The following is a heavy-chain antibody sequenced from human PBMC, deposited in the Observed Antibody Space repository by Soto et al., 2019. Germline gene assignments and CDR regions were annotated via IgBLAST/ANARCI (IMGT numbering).Heavy chain of an antibody. V-gene: IGHV3-11*05. CDR3: ASGQYYYDSSAYYYS. CDR1: GFTFSDYY. D-gene: IGHD3-22*01. Sequence: QVQLVESGGGLIKHGGSLRLSCAASGFTFSDYYMSWIRHAPGKGLEWVSYISSSSSYTNYADSVRGRFTISRDNAKSSLYLQMNGLRAEDTAVYYCASGQYYYDSSAYYYSWGQGTLVTVSS. J-gene: IGHJ4*02. CDR2: ISSSSSYT.